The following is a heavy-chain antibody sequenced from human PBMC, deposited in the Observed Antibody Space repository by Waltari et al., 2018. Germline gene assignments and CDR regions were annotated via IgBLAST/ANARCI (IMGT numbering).Heavy chain of an antibody. D-gene: IGHD5-18*01. CDR3: ARQTWIQLWLYAFDI. CDR2: IYYSGST. V-gene: IGHV4-39*01. Sequence: QLQLQESGPGLVKPSETLSLTCTVSGGSIRSRSYYWGWIRQPPGKGLEWIGSIYYSGSTYYNPSLKSRVTISVDTSKNQFSLKLSSVTAADTAVYYCARQTWIQLWLYAFDIWGQGTMVTVSS. J-gene: IGHJ3*02. CDR1: GGSIRSRSYY.